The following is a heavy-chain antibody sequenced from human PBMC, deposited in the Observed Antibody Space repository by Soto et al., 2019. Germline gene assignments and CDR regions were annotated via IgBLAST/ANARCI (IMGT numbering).Heavy chain of an antibody. CDR1: GGSISSGGYY. CDR2: IYYSGST. J-gene: IGHJ4*02. Sequence: SETLSLTCTVSGGSISSGGYYWSWIRQHPGKGLEWIGYIYYSGSTYYNPSLKSRVTISVDTSKNQFSLKLSSVTAADTAVYSCERGPGIAAAGTPYYFDYWGQGTLVTVSS. D-gene: IGHD6-13*01. CDR3: ERGPGIAAAGTPYYFDY. V-gene: IGHV4-31*03.